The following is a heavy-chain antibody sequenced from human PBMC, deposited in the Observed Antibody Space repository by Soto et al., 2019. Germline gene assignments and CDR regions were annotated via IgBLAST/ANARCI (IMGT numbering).Heavy chain of an antibody. CDR2: IIPILGIA. Sequence: QVQLVQSGAEVKKPGSSVKVSCKASGGTFSSYTISWVRQAPGQGLEWMGRIIPILGIANYAQKFQGRVTITADKSTSTAYMELSSLRSEETAGYYCASYYHDSSEPGSCLDYWGQGTLVTVSS. D-gene: IGHD3-22*01. CDR3: ASYYHDSSEPGSCLDY. J-gene: IGHJ4*02. V-gene: IGHV1-69*02. CDR1: GGTFSSYT.